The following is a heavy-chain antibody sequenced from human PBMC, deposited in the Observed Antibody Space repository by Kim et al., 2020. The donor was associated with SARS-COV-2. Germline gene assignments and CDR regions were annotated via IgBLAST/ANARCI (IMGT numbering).Heavy chain of an antibody. V-gene: IGHV3-11*05. CDR1: GFTFSDYY. D-gene: IGHD2-2*01. CDR2: ISSSSSYT. CDR3: ARGGYCSTTSCDEGENWFDP. J-gene: IGHJ5*02. Sequence: GGSLRLSCAASGFTFSDYYMSWIRQAPGKGLEWLSYISSSSSYTNYADSVKGRFTISRDNAKNSLYLQMNSLRVEDTAVYYCARGGYCSTTSCDEGENWFDPWGQGTLVTVSS.